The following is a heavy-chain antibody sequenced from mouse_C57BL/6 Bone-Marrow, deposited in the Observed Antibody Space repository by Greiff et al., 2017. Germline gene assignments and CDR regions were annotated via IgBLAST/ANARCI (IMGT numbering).Heavy chain of an antibody. J-gene: IGHJ1*03. CDR2: IDPSDSYT. CDR3: AREATVVPHWYFDV. Sequence: QVQLQQPGAELVRPGTSVKLSCKASGYTFTSYWMHWVKQRPGQGLEWIGVIDPSDSYTNYNQKFKGKATLTVDTSSSTAYMQLSSLTSEDSAVYYCAREATVVPHWYFDVWGTGTTVTVSS. V-gene: IGHV1-59*01. CDR1: GYTFTSYW. D-gene: IGHD1-1*01.